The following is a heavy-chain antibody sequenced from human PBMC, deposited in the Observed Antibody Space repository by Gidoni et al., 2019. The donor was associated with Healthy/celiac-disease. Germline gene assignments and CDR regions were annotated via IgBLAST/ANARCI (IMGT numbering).Heavy chain of an antibody. Sequence: EVQLVESGGGLVQPGGSLRLSCAASGFTFSSYEMNWVRQAPGKGLEWVSYISSSGSTIYYADSVKGRFTISRDNAKNSLYLQMNSLRAEDTAVYYCARALGGDPNWFDPWGQGTLVTVSS. CDR2: ISSSGSTI. J-gene: IGHJ5*02. V-gene: IGHV3-48*03. CDR1: GFTFSSYE. D-gene: IGHD4-17*01. CDR3: ARALGGDPNWFDP.